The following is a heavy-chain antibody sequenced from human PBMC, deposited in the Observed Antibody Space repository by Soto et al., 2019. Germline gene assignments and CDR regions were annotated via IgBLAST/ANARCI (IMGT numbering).Heavy chain of an antibody. Sequence: QVQLQQWGAGLLKPSETLSLTCAVYGGSFSGYYWSWIRQPPGKGLEWIGEINHSGSTNYNPSLKSRVTISVDTSKHQFSLKLSSVTAADTAVYYCARVGSSGWYWFDYWGQGTLVTVSS. CDR2: INHSGST. J-gene: IGHJ4*02. D-gene: IGHD6-19*01. CDR1: GGSFSGYY. CDR3: ARVGSSGWYWFDY. V-gene: IGHV4-34*01.